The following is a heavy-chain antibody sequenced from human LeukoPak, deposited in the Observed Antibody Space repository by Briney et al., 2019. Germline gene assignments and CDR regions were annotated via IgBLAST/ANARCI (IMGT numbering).Heavy chain of an antibody. CDR3: AREVSSSWSIYYYGMDV. D-gene: IGHD6-13*01. Sequence: GGSLRLSCAASGFTFSDYYMSWIRQAPGKGLEWVSYISSSGSTVYYADSVRGRFTISRDNSKNTLYLQMNSLRAEDTAVYYCAREVSSSWSIYYYGMDVWGQGTTVTVSS. V-gene: IGHV3-11*04. CDR1: GFTFSDYY. CDR2: ISSSGSTV. J-gene: IGHJ6*02.